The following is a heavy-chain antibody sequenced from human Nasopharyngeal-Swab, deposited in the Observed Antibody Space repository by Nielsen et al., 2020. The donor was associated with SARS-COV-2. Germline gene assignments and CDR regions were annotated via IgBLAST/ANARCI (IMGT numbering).Heavy chain of an antibody. CDR2: ISSSGSTI. J-gene: IGHJ6*02. V-gene: IGHV3-48*03. CDR3: ARERRPKGHYYYGMDV. CDR1: GFTFSSYE. Sequence: GGSLRLSCAASGFTFSSYEMNWVRQAPGKGLEWVSYISSSGSTIYYADSVKGRFTISRDNAKNSLYLQMNSPRAEDTAVYYCARERRPKGHYYYGMDVWGQGTTVTVSS.